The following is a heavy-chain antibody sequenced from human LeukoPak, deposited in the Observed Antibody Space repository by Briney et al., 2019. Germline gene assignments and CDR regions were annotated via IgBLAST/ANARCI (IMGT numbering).Heavy chain of an antibody. J-gene: IGHJ3*02. Sequence: GASLRLSCAASGFTFGSYAMSWVRQAPGEGLEWVSAISGSGGSTYYADSVKGRFTISRDNSKNTLYLQMNSLRAEDTAVYYCAKGPATHDAFDIWGQGTMVTVSS. V-gene: IGHV3-23*01. CDR1: GFTFGSYA. CDR2: ISGSGGST. CDR3: AKGPATHDAFDI. D-gene: IGHD1-26*01.